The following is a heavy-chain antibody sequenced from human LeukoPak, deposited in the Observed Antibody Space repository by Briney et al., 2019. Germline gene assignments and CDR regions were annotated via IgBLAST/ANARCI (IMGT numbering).Heavy chain of an antibody. CDR2: ISYDGSNK. CDR3: AKDSYGSGSHNPPYFDY. V-gene: IGHV3-30-3*01. D-gene: IGHD3-10*01. CDR1: GFTFSSYA. J-gene: IGHJ4*02. Sequence: GGSLRLFCAASGFTFSSYAMHWVRQAPGKGLEWVAVISYDGSNKYYADSVKGRFTISRDNSKNTLYLQMNSLRAEDTAVYYCAKDSYGSGSHNPPYFDYWGQGTLVTVSS.